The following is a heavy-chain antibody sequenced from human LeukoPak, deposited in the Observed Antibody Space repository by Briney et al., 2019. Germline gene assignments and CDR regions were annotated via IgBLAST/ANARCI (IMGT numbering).Heavy chain of an antibody. CDR3: AKDRSSSY. CDR2: IRYDGSNK. Sequence: GGSLRLSCVASGFSFSSYAMHWVRQAPGKGLEWVAFIRYDGSNKYYADSVKGRFTISRDNSKNTLYLQMNSLRAEDTAVYYCAKDRSSSYWGQGTLVTVSS. D-gene: IGHD6-13*01. J-gene: IGHJ4*02. CDR1: GFSFSSYA. V-gene: IGHV3-30*02.